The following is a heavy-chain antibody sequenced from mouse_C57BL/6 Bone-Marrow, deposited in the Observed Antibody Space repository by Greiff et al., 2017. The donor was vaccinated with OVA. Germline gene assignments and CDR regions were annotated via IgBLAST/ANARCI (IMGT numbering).Heavy chain of an antibody. Sequence: QVQLQQSGAELVKPGASVKLSCKASGYTFTEYTIHWVKQRSGQGLEWIGWFYPGSGSIKYNEKFKDKATLTADKSSSTVYMELSRLTSEDSAVYFCARHEDRGYDYFYYAMDYWGQGTSVTVSS. D-gene: IGHD2-4*01. CDR2: FYPGSGSI. V-gene: IGHV1-62-2*01. J-gene: IGHJ4*01. CDR1: GYTFTEYT. CDR3: ARHEDRGYDYFYYAMDY.